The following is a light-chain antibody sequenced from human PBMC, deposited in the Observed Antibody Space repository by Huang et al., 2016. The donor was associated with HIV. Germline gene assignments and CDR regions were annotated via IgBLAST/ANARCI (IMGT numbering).Light chain of an antibody. CDR2: AAS. J-gene: IGKJ1*01. CDR3: LQHHGYPRT. CDR1: QDISNY. Sequence: DIQLTQSPSARSASVGDRVSITCRASQDISNYLAWFQQKPGGAPKRLIYAASSLQSGVPARFSGSRSGTKFTLTISNLQPEDFATYYCLQHHGYPRTFGQGTNV. V-gene: IGKV1-17*03.